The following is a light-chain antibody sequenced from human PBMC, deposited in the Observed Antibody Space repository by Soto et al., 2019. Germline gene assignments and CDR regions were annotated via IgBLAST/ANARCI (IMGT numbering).Light chain of an antibody. Sequence: QPVLTQSPSASASQGASVKLTCTLTSGHSSYAIAWHQQQPEKGPRFLMKLNNDGSHTKGDGIPDRFSGSSSGAERYLTISTLQSDVEGDYYCQTWGTGIHIFGGGTKLTVL. CDR3: QTWGTGIHI. CDR1: SGHSSYA. CDR2: LNNDGSH. J-gene: IGLJ2*01. V-gene: IGLV4-69*01.